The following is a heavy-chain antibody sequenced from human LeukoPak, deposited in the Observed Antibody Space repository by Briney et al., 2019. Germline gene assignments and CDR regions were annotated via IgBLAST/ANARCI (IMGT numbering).Heavy chain of an antibody. D-gene: IGHD5-24*01. J-gene: IGHJ4*02. CDR1: GFTFSSYA. CDR2: INHSGST. Sequence: GSLRLSCAASGFTFSSYAMSWVRQAPGKGLEWIGEINHSGSTNYNPSLKSRVTISVDTSKNQFSLKLSSVTAADTAVYYCARGLRSSGYGYNFFDYWGQGTLVTVSP. CDR3: ARGLRSSGYGYNFFDY. V-gene: IGHV4-34*01.